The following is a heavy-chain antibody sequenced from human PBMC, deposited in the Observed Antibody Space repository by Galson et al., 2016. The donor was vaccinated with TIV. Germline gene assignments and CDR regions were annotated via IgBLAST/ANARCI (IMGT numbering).Heavy chain of an antibody. CDR1: GYSLTSYW. V-gene: IGHV5-51*03. CDR3: ARAPGYAGYSYGYFDY. D-gene: IGHD5-18*01. CDR2: IYARDSDI. Sequence: QSGAEVKKPGESLKISCKASGYSLTSYWIAWVRQVPGKGLEWMGIIYARDSDIKYRPSFQGQVTISADESVSTAYLQWSSLKASDTAMYYCARAPGYAGYSYGYFDYWGQGTLVTVSS. J-gene: IGHJ4*02.